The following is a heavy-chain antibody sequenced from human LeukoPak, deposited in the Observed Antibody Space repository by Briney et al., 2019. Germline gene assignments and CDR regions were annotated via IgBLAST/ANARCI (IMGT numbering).Heavy chain of an antibody. D-gene: IGHD3-22*01. CDR2: IIPILGIA. Sequence: GASVKVSCKASGGTFSSYAISWVRQAPGQGLEWMGRIIPILGIANYARKFQGRVTITADKSTSTAYMELSSLRSEDTAVYYCASATRSYYDSSGYLDYWGQGTLVTVSS. CDR3: ASATRSYYDSSGYLDY. V-gene: IGHV1-69*04. CDR1: GGTFSSYA. J-gene: IGHJ4*02.